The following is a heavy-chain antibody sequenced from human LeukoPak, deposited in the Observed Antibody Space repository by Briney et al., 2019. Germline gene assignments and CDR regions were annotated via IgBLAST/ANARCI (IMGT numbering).Heavy chain of an antibody. V-gene: IGHV3-9*01. J-gene: IGHJ4*02. CDR2: ISWNSGSI. D-gene: IGHD4-17*01. CDR1: GFTFDDYA. Sequence: PGRSLRLSCAASGFTFDDYAMHWVRQAPGKGLEWVSGISWNSGSIGYADSVKGRFTISRDNAKNSLYLQMNSLRAEDTALYYCANDMSYGDYFDYWGQGTLVTVSS. CDR3: ANDMSYGDYFDY.